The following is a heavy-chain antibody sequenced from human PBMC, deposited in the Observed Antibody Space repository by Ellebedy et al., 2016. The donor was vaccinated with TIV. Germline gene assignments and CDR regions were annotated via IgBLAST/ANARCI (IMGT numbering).Heavy chain of an antibody. CDR2: IWWHGRNT. Sequence: GESLKISCAAPGFTFSDHYMDWVRQAPGKGLEWVAVIWWHGRNTHYGESVKGRIKSSRDSSKNTLYLKMNSLRAEDTDVYYCARDLSDFWSAYYLTSGSPFGKWGQGTLVTVSS. D-gene: IGHD3-3*01. V-gene: IGHV3-33*08. CDR1: GFTFSDHY. J-gene: IGHJ4*02. CDR3: ARDLSDFWSAYYLTSGSPFGK.